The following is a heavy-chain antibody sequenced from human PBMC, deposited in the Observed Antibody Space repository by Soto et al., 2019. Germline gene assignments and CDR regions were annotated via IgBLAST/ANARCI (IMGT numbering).Heavy chain of an antibody. V-gene: IGHV2-5*02. CDR2: IYWDDDK. D-gene: IGHD5-18*01. Sequence: QITLKESGPTLVKPTQTLTLTCTFSGFSLSTSGVGVGWIRQPPGKALEWLALIYWDDDKRYSPSLKSRLTITKETSKNQVVLTMPNTDPVDTATYYCAHSLVDTALAGWGGDYYDGMDVWGQGTTVTVSS. CDR1: GFSLSTSGVG. J-gene: IGHJ6*02. CDR3: AHSLVDTALAGWGGDYYDGMDV.